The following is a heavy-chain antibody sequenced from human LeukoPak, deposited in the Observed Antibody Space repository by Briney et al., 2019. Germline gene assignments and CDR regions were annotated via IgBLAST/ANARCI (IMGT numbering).Heavy chain of an antibody. CDR1: GYTFTAYY. J-gene: IGHJ4*02. Sequence: ASVKVSCKASGYTFTAYYIHWVRQAPGQGLEWMGWISAYNGNTNYAQKLQGRVTMTTDTSTSTAYMELRSLRSDDTAVYYCATGDILTGYYSFDYWGQGTLVTVSS. CDR3: ATGDILTGYYSFDY. CDR2: ISAYNGNT. D-gene: IGHD3-9*01. V-gene: IGHV1-18*04.